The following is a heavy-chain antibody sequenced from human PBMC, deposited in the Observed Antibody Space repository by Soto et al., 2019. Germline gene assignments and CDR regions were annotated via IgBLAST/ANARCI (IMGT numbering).Heavy chain of an antibody. V-gene: IGHV4-59*01. CDR1: GGSISRYY. CDR2: LYNAGST. J-gene: IGHJ6*02. D-gene: IGHD2-21*02. CDR3: ARDLWGYCGTDCYPLDV. Sequence: QVRLQESGPGLVKPSETLSLTCTVSGGSISRYYWSWIRQPPGKGLEWIGYLYNAGSTIYNPSLKSRVTISVDMSQNQFSLNLNYVTAAYTAVYYCARDLWGYCGTDCYPLDVWGQGTTVTVSS.